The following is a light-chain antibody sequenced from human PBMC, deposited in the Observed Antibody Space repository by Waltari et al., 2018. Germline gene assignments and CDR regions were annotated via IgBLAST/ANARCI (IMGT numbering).Light chain of an antibody. CDR3: QQYGSSPVT. J-gene: IGKJ2*01. V-gene: IGKV3-20*01. Sequence: EIVLTQSPATLSLSPGERATLSCRATQSVSSSYLAWYQQKPGQPPRLLIYAASSRATGIPDRFSGSGSGTDFTLTISRLEPEDFAVYYCQQYGSSPVTFGQGTKLEIK. CDR1: QSVSSSY. CDR2: AAS.